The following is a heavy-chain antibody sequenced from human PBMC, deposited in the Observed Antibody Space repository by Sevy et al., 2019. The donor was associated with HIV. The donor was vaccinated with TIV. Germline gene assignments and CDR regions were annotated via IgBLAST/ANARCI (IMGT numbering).Heavy chain of an antibody. J-gene: IGHJ5*02. D-gene: IGHD6-13*01. Sequence: ASVKVSCKASGYTFTGYYMHWVRQAPGQGLEWMGWINPNSGGTNYAQKFQGRVTMTRETSISTAYMGLGRLRSDETAVYYCARCIAAAGIYWFDPWGQGTLVTVSS. V-gene: IGHV1-2*02. CDR3: ARCIAAAGIYWFDP. CDR2: INPNSGGT. CDR1: GYTFTGYY.